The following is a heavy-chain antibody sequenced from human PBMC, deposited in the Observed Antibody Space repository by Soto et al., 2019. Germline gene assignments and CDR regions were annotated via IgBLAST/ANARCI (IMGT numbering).Heavy chain of an antibody. V-gene: IGHV3-7*03. J-gene: IGHJ4*02. D-gene: IGHD2-2*01. Sequence: HPGGSLRLSCEASGFTFSDYWMSWVRQAPGKGPEWVANIKFDGSEKQYVDSVRGRFTISRDNSRSSLSLQMNSLRAGDTAVYYCVKDGGYCSSYNCYAPRNQYFDSWGQGTLVTVSS. CDR3: VKDGGYCSSYNCYAPRNQYFDS. CDR1: GFTFSDYW. CDR2: IKFDGSEK.